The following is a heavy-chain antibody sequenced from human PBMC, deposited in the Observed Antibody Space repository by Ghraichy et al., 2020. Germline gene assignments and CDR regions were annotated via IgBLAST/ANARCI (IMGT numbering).Heavy chain of an antibody. V-gene: IGHV6-1*01. CDR1: GDSVSSKDAA. J-gene: IGHJ4*02. CDR3: ARSNGFIDY. Sequence: SQTLSLTCAISGDSVSSKDAAWHWIRQSPSRGLEWLGRTYYRSKWYREYVGSVKSRIIINPDTSKNQFSLQLNSVTPEDTAVYYCARSNGFIDYWGQGTLVTVSS. D-gene: IGHD6-19*01. CDR2: TYYRSKWYR.